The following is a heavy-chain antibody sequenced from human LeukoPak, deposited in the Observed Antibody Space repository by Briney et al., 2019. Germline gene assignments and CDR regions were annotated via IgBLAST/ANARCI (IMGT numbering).Heavy chain of an antibody. J-gene: IGHJ5*02. CDR2: INPSGGST. Sequence: GASVTVSCKASGYTFTSYYMHWVRQAPGQGLEWMGIINPSGGSTSYAQKFQGRVTMTRDMSTRTVYMELSSLRSEDTAVYYCARDLEGWFDPWGQGTLVTVSS. V-gene: IGHV1-46*01. CDR3: ARDLEGWFDP. CDR1: GYTFTSYY.